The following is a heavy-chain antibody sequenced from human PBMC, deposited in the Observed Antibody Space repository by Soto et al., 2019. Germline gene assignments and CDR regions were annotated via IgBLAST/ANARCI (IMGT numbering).Heavy chain of an antibody. Sequence: LSLTCAVSGYSISSGYYWGWIRQPPGKGLEWIGSIYHSGSTYYNPSLKSRVTISVDTSKNQFSLKLSSVTAADTAVYYCARSYTYDYSVFGYWGQGTLVTVS. CDR2: IYHSGST. CDR1: GYSISSGYY. D-gene: IGHD3-16*01. V-gene: IGHV4-38-2*01. CDR3: ARSYTYDYSVFGY. J-gene: IGHJ4*02.